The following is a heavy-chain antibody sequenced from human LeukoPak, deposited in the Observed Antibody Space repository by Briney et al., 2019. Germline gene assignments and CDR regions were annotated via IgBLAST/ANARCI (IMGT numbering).Heavy chain of an antibody. CDR1: GFTFNDYG. J-gene: IGHJ4*02. Sequence: GGSLRLSCAGTGFTFNDYGMAWVRQAPGKGLEWVCGINWNGVHMEYSDSVKGRFTISRDNAENSLYLQMSSLRAEDTAVYYCATFSGAHHKTFDYWGQGTLVTVSS. CDR3: ATFSGAHHKTFDY. V-gene: IGHV3-20*04. D-gene: IGHD1-14*01. CDR2: INWNGVHM.